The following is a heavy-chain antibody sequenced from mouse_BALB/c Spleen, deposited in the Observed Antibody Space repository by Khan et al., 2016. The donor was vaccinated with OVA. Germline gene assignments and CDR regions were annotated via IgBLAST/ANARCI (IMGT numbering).Heavy chain of an antibody. V-gene: IGHV2-5-1*01. Sequence: QVQLKESGPSLVQPSQSLSITCTVSGFSLTSYGVHWVRQSPGKGLEWLGVIWRGGSTDYNAAFMSRLSITKDNSKSQVFFKMNSLQADDTAIYYCAKSDDDVDYYAMDYWGQGTSVTVSS. CDR2: IWRGGST. D-gene: IGHD2-4*01. J-gene: IGHJ4*01. CDR1: GFSLTSYG. CDR3: AKSDDDVDYYAMDY.